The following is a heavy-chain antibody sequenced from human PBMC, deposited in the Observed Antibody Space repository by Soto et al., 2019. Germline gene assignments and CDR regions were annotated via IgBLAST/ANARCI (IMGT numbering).Heavy chain of an antibody. CDR1: GFTFSSYG. CDR2: ISYDGSNK. V-gene: IGHV3-30*18. CDR3: AKDLAAYCSGGSCYVDV. Sequence: QVQLVESGGGVVQPGRSLRLSCAASGFTFSSYGMHWVRQAPGKGLEWVAVISYDGSNKYYADSVKGRFTISRDNSKNTLYLQMNSLRAEDTAVYYCAKDLAAYCSGGSCYVDVWGKGTTVTVSS. D-gene: IGHD2-15*01. J-gene: IGHJ6*03.